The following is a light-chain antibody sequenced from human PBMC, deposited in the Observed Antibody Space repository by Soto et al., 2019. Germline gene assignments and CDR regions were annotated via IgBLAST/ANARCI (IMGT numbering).Light chain of an antibody. CDR3: QQYDSPPYT. V-gene: IGKV3-20*01. CDR2: GAS. Sequence: EIVLTQSPGTLSLSPGEGATLSCRASQILSRTHLAWYQQKPGQAPRLLIYGASSRATGIPDRFSGSGSGTDFTLAISRLEPEDFAVYYCQQYDSPPYTFGQGTRLEIK. J-gene: IGKJ2*01. CDR1: QILSRTH.